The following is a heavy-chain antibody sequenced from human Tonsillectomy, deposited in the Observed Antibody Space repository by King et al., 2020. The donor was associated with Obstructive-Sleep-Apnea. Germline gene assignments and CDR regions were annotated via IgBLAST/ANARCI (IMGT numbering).Heavy chain of an antibody. CDR3: ARSSHYYYYGMDV. CDR2: IYTTGST. D-gene: IGHD6-6*01. Sequence: QVQLQESGPGLVKPSETLSLTCTVSGGSISNYYWSWIRQPAGKGLEWIGRIYTTGSTNYNPSLKSRVTMSVDTSKNQFSLNLSFVTAADTAVYYCARSSHYYYYGMDVWGQGTTVTVSS. CDR1: GGSISNYY. J-gene: IGHJ6*02. V-gene: IGHV4-4*07.